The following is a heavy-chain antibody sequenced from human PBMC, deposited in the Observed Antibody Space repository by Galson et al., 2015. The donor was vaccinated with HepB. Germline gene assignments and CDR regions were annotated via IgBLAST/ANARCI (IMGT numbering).Heavy chain of an antibody. J-gene: IGHJ4*02. D-gene: IGHD3-22*01. CDR3: AREGNYYDSSGYSDC. Sequence: SLRLSCAASGFTFSSYSMNWVRQAPGKGLKWVSSISSSSSYIYYADSVKGRFTISRDNAKNSLYLQMNSLRAEDTAVYYCAREGNYYDSSGYSDCWGQGTLVTVSS. CDR2: ISSSSSYI. V-gene: IGHV3-21*01. CDR1: GFTFSSYS.